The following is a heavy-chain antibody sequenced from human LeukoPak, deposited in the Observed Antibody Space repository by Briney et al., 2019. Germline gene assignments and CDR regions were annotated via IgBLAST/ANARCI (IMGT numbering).Heavy chain of an antibody. CDR3: ARQSVTLGYCSGGSCRNSADFDY. V-gene: IGHV5-51*01. CDR2: IYPGDSDT. CDR1: GYSFTSYW. Sequence: GESLKISCKGSGYSFTSYWIGWVRQMPGKGLEWMGIIYPGDSDTRYSPSFQGQVTISADKSISTAYLQWSSLKASDTAMYYCARQSVTLGYCSGGSCRNSADFDYWGQGTLVTVSS. J-gene: IGHJ4*02. D-gene: IGHD2-15*01.